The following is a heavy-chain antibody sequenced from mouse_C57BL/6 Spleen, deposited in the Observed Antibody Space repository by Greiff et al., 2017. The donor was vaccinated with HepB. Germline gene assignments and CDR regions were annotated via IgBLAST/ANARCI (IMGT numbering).Heavy chain of an antibody. J-gene: IGHJ4*01. CDR1: GYTFTDYE. CDR2: IDPETGGT. CDR3: TRGSGLRRVGYYYAMDY. Sequence: VKLQESGAELVRPGASVTLSCKASGYTFTDYEMHWVKQTPVHGLEWIGAIDPETGGTAYNQKFKGKAILTADKSSSTAYMELRSLTSEDSAVYYCTRGSGLRRVGYYYAMDYWGQGTSVTVSS. D-gene: IGHD2-4*01. V-gene: IGHV1-15*01.